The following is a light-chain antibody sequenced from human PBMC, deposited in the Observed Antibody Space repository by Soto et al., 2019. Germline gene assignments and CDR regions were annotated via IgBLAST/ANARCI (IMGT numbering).Light chain of an antibody. CDR2: DAS. CDR3: EQYDSRSPWT. Sequence: DIQMTQSPSTLSGSVGDRVTITCRASQTISSWLAWYQQKPGKAPKLLIYDASTLEGGVPSRFSGSGSGTEFTLTISSLQPDDSATYYCEQYDSRSPWTFGQGTKIEIK. J-gene: IGKJ1*01. CDR1: QTISSW. V-gene: IGKV1-5*01.